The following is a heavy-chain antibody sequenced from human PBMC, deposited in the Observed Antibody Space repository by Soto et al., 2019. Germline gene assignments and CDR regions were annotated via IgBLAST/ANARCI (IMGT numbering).Heavy chain of an antibody. D-gene: IGHD6-19*01. J-gene: IGHJ4*02. CDR1: GYTFTSYG. CDR3: AREEVSGRKGFDY. Sequence: QVQLVQSGAEVKKPGASVKVSCKASGYTFTSYGISWVRQAPGQGLEWMGWVNAYNGNTNYAQKFQGRVTMTTDTSTSPDYMELRSLRSDDTAVYYCAREEVSGRKGFDYWGQGPLVTVSS. CDR2: VNAYNGNT. V-gene: IGHV1-18*01.